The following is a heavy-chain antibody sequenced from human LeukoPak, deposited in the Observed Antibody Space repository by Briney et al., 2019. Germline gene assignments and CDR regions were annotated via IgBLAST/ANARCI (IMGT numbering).Heavy chain of an antibody. CDR1: GGSISSSSYY. J-gene: IGHJ4*02. Sequence: SETLSLTXTVSGGSISSSSYYWGWIRQPPGKGLEWIGRIYYSGSAYYNPSLKSRVTISVDTSKNQFSLKLSSVTAADTAVYYCARHAVNYDFWSGYPGEVDYWGQGTLVTVSS. D-gene: IGHD3-3*01. V-gene: IGHV4-39*01. CDR3: ARHAVNYDFWSGYPGEVDY. CDR2: IYYSGSA.